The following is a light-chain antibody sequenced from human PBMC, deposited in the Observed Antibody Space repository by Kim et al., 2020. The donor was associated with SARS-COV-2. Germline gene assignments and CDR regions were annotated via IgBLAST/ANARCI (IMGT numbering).Light chain of an antibody. V-gene: IGKV3-11*01. CDR2: DVS. CDR3: QQRSQWPLT. Sequence: SLSPGERATLSCRASQDISGYLAWYQQKPGQPPRLLIYDVSNRATGIPARFSGSASGTDFTLTISSLAPEDFAVYYCQQRSQWPLTFGGGTKLEI. CDR1: QDISGY. J-gene: IGKJ4*01.